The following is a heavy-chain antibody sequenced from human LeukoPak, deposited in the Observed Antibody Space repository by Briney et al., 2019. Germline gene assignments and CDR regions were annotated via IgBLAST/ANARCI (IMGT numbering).Heavy chain of an antibody. CDR1: GGSFSGYY. D-gene: IGHD6-13*01. J-gene: IGHJ5*02. V-gene: IGHV4-34*01. Sequence: SETLSLTCAVYGGSFSGYYWSWIRQPPGKGLEWIGEINHSGSTNYNPSLKSRVTISVDTSKNQFSLKLSSVTAADTAVYYCARVPLAAPSDWFDPWGQGTLVTVPS. CDR2: INHSGST. CDR3: ARVPLAAPSDWFDP.